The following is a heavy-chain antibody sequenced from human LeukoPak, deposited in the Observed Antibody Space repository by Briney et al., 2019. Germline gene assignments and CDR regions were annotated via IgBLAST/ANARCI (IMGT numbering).Heavy chain of an antibody. CDR3: GRGGWIEIWSNKYFDY. CDR1: VFTFSSFT. CDR2: VSYDGSNK. J-gene: IGHJ4*02. Sequence: QSGGSLRLSCAASVFTFSSFTFQWVRQAPCKGREWVAVVSYDGSNKYYADSVKGRFTISRDNSKNTLYLQMNSLRAGDTAMYYCGRGGWIEIWSNKYFDYWGQGTQVIVSS. V-gene: IGHV3-30-3*01. D-gene: IGHD5-18*01.